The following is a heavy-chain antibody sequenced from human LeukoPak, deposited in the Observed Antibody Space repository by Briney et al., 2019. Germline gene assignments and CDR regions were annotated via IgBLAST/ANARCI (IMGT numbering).Heavy chain of an antibody. V-gene: IGHV4-4*02. CDR3: ARDLEYEWLRNYGMDV. J-gene: IGHJ6*04. CDR2: IYHSGST. Sequence: SETLSLTCAVSGGSISSSNWWSWVRQPPGKGLEWIGEIYHSGSTNYNPSLKSRVTISVDKSKNQFSLKLSSVTAADTAVYYCARDLEYEWLRNYGMDVWGKGTTVTVSS. CDR1: GGSISSSNW. D-gene: IGHD6-19*01.